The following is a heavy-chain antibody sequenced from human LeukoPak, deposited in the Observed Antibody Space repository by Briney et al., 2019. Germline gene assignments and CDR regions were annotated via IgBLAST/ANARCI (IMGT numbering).Heavy chain of an antibody. V-gene: IGHV3-30*01. CDR3: ARDHIVVVPAAIRKYYYYYYMDV. CDR1: GLTFSSYA. J-gene: IGHJ6*03. Sequence: GGSLRLSCAASGLTFSSYAMHWVRQAPGKGLEWVAVISYDGSNKYYADSVRGRFTISRDNSKNTLYLQMNSLRAEDTAVYYCARDHIVVVPAAIRKYYYYYYMDVWGKGTTVTVSS. D-gene: IGHD2-2*02. CDR2: ISYDGSNK.